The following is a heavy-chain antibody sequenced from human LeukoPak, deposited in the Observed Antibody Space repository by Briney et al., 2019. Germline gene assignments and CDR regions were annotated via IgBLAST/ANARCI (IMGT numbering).Heavy chain of an antibody. CDR2: IYPGDSDT. Sequence: GESLKISCQGSGYNFAIYWIDWMRQMPGKGLEWMGSIYPGDSDTKYSPSFQGHVTISADRSTNTAYLQWRSLQASDTAIYYCARRGDSSSWTPPYLDYWGPGTLVTVSS. V-gene: IGHV5-51*01. J-gene: IGHJ4*02. CDR1: GYNFAIYW. D-gene: IGHD6-13*01. CDR3: ARRGDSSSWTPPYLDY.